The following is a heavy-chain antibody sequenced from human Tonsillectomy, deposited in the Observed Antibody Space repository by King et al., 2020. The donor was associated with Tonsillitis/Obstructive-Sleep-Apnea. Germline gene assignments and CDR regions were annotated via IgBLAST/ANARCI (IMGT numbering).Heavy chain of an antibody. V-gene: IGHV4-59*01. D-gene: IGHD4-23*01. Sequence: VQLQESGPGLVKPSETLSLTCTVSGGSISSYYWSWIRQPPGKGLEWIGYIYYSGSINYNPSLKTRVTISVDTSKNQFSLKLSSVTAADTAVYYCARDRPAGGDSKGLDYWGQGTLVTVSS. J-gene: IGHJ4*02. CDR3: ARDRPAGGDSKGLDY. CDR2: IYYSGSI. CDR1: GGSISSYY.